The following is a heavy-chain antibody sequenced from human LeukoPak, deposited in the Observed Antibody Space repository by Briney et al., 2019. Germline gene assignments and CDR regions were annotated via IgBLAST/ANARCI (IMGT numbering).Heavy chain of an antibody. Sequence: ASVKVSCKASGYTFTGYYMNWVRQAPGQGLEWMGRINSNSGGTNYVQKFQGRVTMTRDTSISTAYMELSGLRSDDTAVYSCARPTPTRCSGGNCYSSYGMDVWGQGTTVTVSS. CDR2: INSNSGGT. CDR3: ARPTPTRCSGGNCYSSYGMDV. V-gene: IGHV1-2*06. CDR1: GYTFTGYY. J-gene: IGHJ6*02. D-gene: IGHD2-15*01.